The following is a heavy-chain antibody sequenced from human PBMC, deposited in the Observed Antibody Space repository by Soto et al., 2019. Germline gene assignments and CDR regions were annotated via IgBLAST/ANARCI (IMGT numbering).Heavy chain of an antibody. J-gene: IGHJ4*02. CDR3: ARQYYLGSGSSYNRPLDF. CDR2: IYYSGNT. Sequence: SETLSLTCTVSGGSISSSSYYWGWIRQPPGKGLEWIGSIYYSGNTYYNPSLKSRVTISVDTAKNQFSLKLSSVTAADTAVYYCARQYYLGSGSSYNRPLDFWGQGTLVTGSS. V-gene: IGHV4-39*01. CDR1: GGSISSSSYY. D-gene: IGHD3-10*01.